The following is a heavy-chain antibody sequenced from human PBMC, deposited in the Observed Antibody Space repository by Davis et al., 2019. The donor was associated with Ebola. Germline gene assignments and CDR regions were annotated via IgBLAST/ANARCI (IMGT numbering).Heavy chain of an antibody. CDR2: ISGSGGST. CDR3: CADILTGYYGQAGDY. Sequence: GGSLRLSCAASGFTFSNYAMSWVRQAPGKGLEWVSAISGSGGSTYYADSVKGRFTISRDNSKNTLFLQMNSLRAEDTAVYYCCADILTGYYGQAGDYWGQGTLVTASS. V-gene: IGHV3-23*01. J-gene: IGHJ4*02. CDR1: GFTFSNYA. D-gene: IGHD3-9*01.